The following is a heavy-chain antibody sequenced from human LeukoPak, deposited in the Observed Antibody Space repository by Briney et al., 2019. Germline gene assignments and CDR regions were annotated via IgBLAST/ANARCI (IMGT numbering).Heavy chain of an antibody. Sequence: PSETLSLTCTVSGGSISSSSYYWGWIRQPPGKGLEWIASIYYSGSTYYNPSLKSRVTISVDTSKNQFSLKLSSVTAADTAVYYCARHLSAFWSGYPPYFDYWGQGTLVTVSS. V-gene: IGHV4-39*01. CDR1: GGSISSSSYY. CDR2: IYYSGST. CDR3: ARHLSAFWSGYPPYFDY. J-gene: IGHJ4*02. D-gene: IGHD3-3*01.